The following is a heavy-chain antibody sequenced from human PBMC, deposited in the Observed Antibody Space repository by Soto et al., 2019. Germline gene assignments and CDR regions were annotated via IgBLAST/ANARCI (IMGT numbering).Heavy chain of an antibody. CDR1: GGSITTGGYY. Sequence: SETLSLTCTVSGGSITTGGYYWSWVRQPPGKGLEWLGYRYYSETTYSNPSLKSRVSISFDPSKNQFSLRLSSVTAADTAVYYCASSKCRGGSCYSWSFDYWGQGTLVTVSS. D-gene: IGHD2-15*01. V-gene: IGHV4-31*03. CDR2: RYYSETT. J-gene: IGHJ4*02. CDR3: ASSKCRGGSCYSWSFDY.